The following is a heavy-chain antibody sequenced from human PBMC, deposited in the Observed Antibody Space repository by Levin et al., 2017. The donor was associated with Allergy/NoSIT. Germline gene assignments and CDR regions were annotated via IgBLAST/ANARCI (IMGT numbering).Heavy chain of an antibody. CDR2: ISGSGGNT. D-gene: IGHD2-15*01. CDR1: GFTFSSYA. Sequence: GGSLRLSCAASGFTFSSYAMSWVRQAPGKGLEWVSAISGSGGNTYFADSVKGRFTISRDNSKNTLYLQMNSLRAEDTAVYYCARLVRHCSGGSCYGGTFDYWGQGTLVTVSS. J-gene: IGHJ4*02. CDR3: ARLVRHCSGGSCYGGTFDY. V-gene: IGHV3-23*01.